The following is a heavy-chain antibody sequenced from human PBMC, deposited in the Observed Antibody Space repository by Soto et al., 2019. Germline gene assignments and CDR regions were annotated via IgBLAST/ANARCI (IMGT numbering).Heavy chain of an antibody. V-gene: IGHV4-59*01. CDR3: ARDKFGELFG. D-gene: IGHD3-10*01. J-gene: IGHJ4*02. CDR2: IYYSGST. CDR1: NSVIRSDY. Sequence: PSYTQSLTGTDSNSVIRSDYCSLTRQPPGKGLEWIGYIYYSGSTNYNPSLKSRVTISVDTSKNQFSLKLSSVTAADTAVYYCARDKFGELFGWGQGTLVTVSS.